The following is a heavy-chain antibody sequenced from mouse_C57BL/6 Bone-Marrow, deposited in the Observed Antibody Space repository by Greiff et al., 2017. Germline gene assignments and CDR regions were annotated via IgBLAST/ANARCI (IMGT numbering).Heavy chain of an antibody. CDR2: ISNLAYSI. Sequence: EVKVVESGGGLVQPGGSLKLSCAASGFTFSDYGMAWVRQAPRKGPEWVAFISNLAYSIYYADTVTGRFTISRENAKNTLYLEMSSLRSEDTAMYYCARHVVYYAMDYWGQGTSVTVSS. V-gene: IGHV5-15*01. CDR1: GFTFSDYG. CDR3: ARHVVYYAMDY. J-gene: IGHJ4*01.